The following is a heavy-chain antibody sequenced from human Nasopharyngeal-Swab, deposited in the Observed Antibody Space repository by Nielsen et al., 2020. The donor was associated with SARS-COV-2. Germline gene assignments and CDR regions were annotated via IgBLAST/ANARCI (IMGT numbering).Heavy chain of an antibody. V-gene: IGHV5-51*01. Sequence: GESLKISCKGSGYSFSDYWIAWVRQMPGKGLEWMGIIYPGDFDTRYSPSFQGQVTISADKSISTAYLQWSSLKASDTAMYYCARQLQSFDPWGQGTLVTVSS. CDR1: GYSFSDYW. J-gene: IGHJ5*02. D-gene: IGHD2-15*01. CDR2: IYPGDFDT. CDR3: ARQLQSFDP.